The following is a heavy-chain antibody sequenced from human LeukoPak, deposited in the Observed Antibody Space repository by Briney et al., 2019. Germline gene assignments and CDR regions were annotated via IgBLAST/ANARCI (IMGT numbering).Heavy chain of an antibody. D-gene: IGHD1-26*01. CDR1: GFTFSSYA. CDR2: ISYDGSNK. CDR3: AKETSSGNFVTIDC. J-gene: IGHJ4*02. V-gene: IGHV3-30-3*01. Sequence: GGSLRLSCAASGFTFSSYAMHWVRQAPGKGLEWVAVISYDGSNKYYADSVKGRFTISRDNSRNTLYLQMNSLRAEDTAVYYCAKETSSGNFVTIDCWGQGTLVTVSS.